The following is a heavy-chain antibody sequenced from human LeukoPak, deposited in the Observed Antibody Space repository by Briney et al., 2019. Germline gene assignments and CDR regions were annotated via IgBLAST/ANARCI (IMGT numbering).Heavy chain of an antibody. CDR3: ARSGSSGAFDI. Sequence: PSQTLSLTCTVSGGSISSGSYYWSWIRQPAGKGLEWIGRIYTSGSTNYNPSLKSRVTISVDTSKNQFSLKLSSVTAADTAVYYCARSGSSGAFDIWGQGTMVTASS. CDR1: GGSISSGSYY. V-gene: IGHV4-61*02. D-gene: IGHD6-6*01. J-gene: IGHJ3*02. CDR2: IYTSGST.